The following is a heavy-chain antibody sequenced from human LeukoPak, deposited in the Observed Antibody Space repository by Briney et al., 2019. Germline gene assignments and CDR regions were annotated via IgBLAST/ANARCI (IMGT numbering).Heavy chain of an antibody. V-gene: IGHV3-23*01. CDR1: GFTSSNYA. CDR3: AKGGSGSYYRYYFDC. Sequence: PGGSLRLSCAASGFTSSNYAMNWGREAPGKGVEWVSGIIGSVDVTYYADSVKGRFSISRDTSQKTLYLQMGRLRAAETAVYYCAKGGSGSYYRYYFDCWGQGTLVTVSS. CDR2: IIGSVDVT. J-gene: IGHJ4*02. D-gene: IGHD1-26*01.